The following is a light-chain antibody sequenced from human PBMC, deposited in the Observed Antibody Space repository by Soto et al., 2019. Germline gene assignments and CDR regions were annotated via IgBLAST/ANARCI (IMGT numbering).Light chain of an antibody. CDR1: QSISSY. V-gene: IGKV1-39*01. CDR3: QQSYSNLLT. J-gene: IGKJ4*01. CDR2: AAS. Sequence: DIQMTQSPSSLSASVGDRVTITCRASQSISSYLNWYQQKPGKAPKLLIYAASSLQSGVPSRFSGSGSGTDFTLTISSLQPEDFATYYCQQSYSNLLTFGGGTMVEIK.